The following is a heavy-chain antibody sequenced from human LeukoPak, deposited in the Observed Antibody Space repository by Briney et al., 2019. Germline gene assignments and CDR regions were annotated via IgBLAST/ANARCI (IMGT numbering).Heavy chain of an antibody. Sequence: PSETLSLTCTVSGGSISGYYWSWIRQPAGKGLEWIGYIYYSGSTNYNPSLKSRVTISVDTSKNQFSLKLSSVTAADTAVYYCARVAWTLSGLYYYGMDVWGQGTTVTVSS. D-gene: IGHD6-25*01. CDR1: GGSISGYY. J-gene: IGHJ6*02. CDR3: ARVAWTLSGLYYYGMDV. CDR2: IYYSGST. V-gene: IGHV4-59*01.